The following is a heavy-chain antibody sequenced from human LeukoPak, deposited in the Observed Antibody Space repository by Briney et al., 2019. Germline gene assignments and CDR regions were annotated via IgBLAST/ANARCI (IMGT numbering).Heavy chain of an antibody. CDR1: GGSISSYY. D-gene: IGHD3-10*01. Sequence: SETLSLTCTVSGGSISSYYWSWIRQPPGKGLEGIGYIYYSGSTNYNPSLKSRVTLSVDTSKNQFSLKLSSVTAADTAVYYCARDRYGSRSYFAVWGKGTTVTISS. CDR3: ARDRYGSRSYFAV. J-gene: IGHJ6*04. V-gene: IGHV4-59*01. CDR2: IYYSGST.